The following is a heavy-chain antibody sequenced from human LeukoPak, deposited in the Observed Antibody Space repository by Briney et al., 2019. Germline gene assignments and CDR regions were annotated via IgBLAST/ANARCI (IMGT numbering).Heavy chain of an antibody. D-gene: IGHD6-19*01. J-gene: IGHJ1*01. V-gene: IGHV4-59*01. Sequence: SETLSLTCTVSGGSISSYYWSWIRQPPGKGLEWIGYIYYSGSTNYNPSLKSRVTISVDTSKNQFSLKLSSVTAADTAVYYCARHYQSEYSSGFEYFQHWGQGTLVTVSS. CDR2: IYYSGST. CDR3: ARHYQSEYSSGFEYFQH. CDR1: GGSISSYY.